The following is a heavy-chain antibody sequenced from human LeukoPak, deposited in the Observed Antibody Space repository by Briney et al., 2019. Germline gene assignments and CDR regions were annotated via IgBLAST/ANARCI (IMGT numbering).Heavy chain of an antibody. V-gene: IGHV3-74*01. J-gene: IGHJ6*03. Sequence: GGSLRLSCAASGFTFSSYWMHWVRQAPGKGLVWVSRINTDGSSTSYADSVKGRFTISRDNAKNTLYLQMNSLRAEDTAVYYCARVAYYDFWSGYYYYMDVWGKGTTVTVSS. CDR1: GFTFSSYW. CDR2: INTDGSST. D-gene: IGHD3-3*01. CDR3: ARVAYYDFWSGYYYYMDV.